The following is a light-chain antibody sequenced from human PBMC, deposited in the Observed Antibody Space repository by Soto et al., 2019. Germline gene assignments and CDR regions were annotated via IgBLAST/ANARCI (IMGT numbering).Light chain of an antibody. Sequence: SYELTQPPSVSVAPGKTARITCGGNNIGSKGVHWYQQKPGQAPVLVIYYDSDRPSGIPERFSGSNSGNTATLTISRVEAEDEADYYCQVWDSSSDHHVVFGGGTKVTVL. V-gene: IGLV3-21*04. CDR3: QVWDSSSDHHVV. J-gene: IGLJ2*01. CDR1: NIGSKG. CDR2: YDS.